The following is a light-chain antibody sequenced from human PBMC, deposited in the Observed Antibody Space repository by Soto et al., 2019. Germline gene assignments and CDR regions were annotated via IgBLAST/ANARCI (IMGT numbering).Light chain of an antibody. V-gene: IGLV4-69*01. Sequence: QLVLTQSPSASASLGASVKLTCTLSSGHSNYAIAWHQEQPEKGPRYLMRLNSDGSHKKGDGIPDRFSGSSSGAKRYLTISSLQSEDEADYYCQTWDTESLVFGGGTKVTVL. CDR1: SGHSNYA. J-gene: IGLJ3*02. CDR2: LNSDGSH. CDR3: QTWDTESLV.